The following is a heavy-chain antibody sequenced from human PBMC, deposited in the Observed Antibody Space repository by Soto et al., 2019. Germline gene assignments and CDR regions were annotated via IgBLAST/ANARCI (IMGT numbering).Heavy chain of an antibody. J-gene: IGHJ3*02. CDR3: ARRLVGATSAFDI. Sequence: LSLSCTVSGGSISSSSYYWGWIRQPPGKGLEWIGSIYYSGSTYYNPSLKSRVTISVDTSKNQFSLKLSSVTAADTAVYYCARRLVGATSAFDIWGQGTMVTVSS. D-gene: IGHD1-26*01. V-gene: IGHV4-39*01. CDR2: IYYSGST. CDR1: GGSISSSSYY.